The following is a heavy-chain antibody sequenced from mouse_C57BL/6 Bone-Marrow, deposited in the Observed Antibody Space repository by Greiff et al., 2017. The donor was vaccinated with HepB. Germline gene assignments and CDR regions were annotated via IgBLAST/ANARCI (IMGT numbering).Heavy chain of an antibody. V-gene: IGHV1-76*01. J-gene: IGHJ3*01. D-gene: IGHD1-1*01. Sequence: VQLQESGAELVRPGASVKLSCKASGYTFTDYYINWVKQRPGQGLEWIARIYPGSGNTYYNEKFKGKATLTAEKSSSTAYMQLSSLTSEDSAVYFCARSSSYGFAYWGQGTLVTVSA. CDR3: ARSSSYGFAY. CDR2: IYPGSGNT. CDR1: GYTFTDYY.